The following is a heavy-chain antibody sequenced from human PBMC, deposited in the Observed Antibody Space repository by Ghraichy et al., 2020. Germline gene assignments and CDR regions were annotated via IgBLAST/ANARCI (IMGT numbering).Heavy chain of an antibody. D-gene: IGHD6-19*01. J-gene: IGHJ4*02. CDR2: MTSDIATI. CDR1: GLTFSVYS. CDR3: ARSVEGAFDN. Sequence: GGSLRLSCAASGLTFSVYSMNWVRQAPGKGLEWVAYMTSDIATIHYADSVKGRFTISRDNAKSYVYLQMSSLRVEDTAVYYCARSVEGAFDNWGQGTLVTVSS. V-gene: IGHV3-48*01.